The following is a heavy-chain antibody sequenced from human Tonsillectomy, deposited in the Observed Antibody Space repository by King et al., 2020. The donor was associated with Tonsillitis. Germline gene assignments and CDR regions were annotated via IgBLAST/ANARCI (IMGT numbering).Heavy chain of an antibody. CDR2: ISYDGSNK. J-gene: IGHJ4*02. CDR1: GFTFSSYG. Sequence: VQLVESGGGVVQPGRSLRLSCAASGFTFSSYGMHWVRQAPGKGLEWVAVISYDGSNKYYADSVKGRFTISRDNSKNTLYLQMNSLRAEDTAVYYCAKDRTRESYYFDYWGQGTLVTVS. D-gene: IGHD2/OR15-2a*01. V-gene: IGHV3-30*18. CDR3: AKDRTRESYYFDY.